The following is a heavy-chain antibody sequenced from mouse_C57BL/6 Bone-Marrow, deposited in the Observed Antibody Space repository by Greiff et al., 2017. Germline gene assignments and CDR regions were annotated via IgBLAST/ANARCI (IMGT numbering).Heavy chain of an antibody. V-gene: IGHV1-42*01. CDR3: ARDLDDYIDY. CDR1: GYSFTGYY. Sequence: EVQLQQSGPELVKPGASVKISCKASGYSFTGYYMNWVKQSPEKSLEWIGEINPSTGGTTYNQKFKAKATLTVEKSSSTAYMQLKSLTAEDSAVYYCARDLDDYIDYWGQGTTLTVAS. CDR2: INPSTGGT. J-gene: IGHJ2*01.